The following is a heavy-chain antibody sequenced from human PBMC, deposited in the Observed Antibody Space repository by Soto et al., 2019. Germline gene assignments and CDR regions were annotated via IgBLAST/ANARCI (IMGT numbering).Heavy chain of an antibody. Sequence: EVQLVESGGGLVKPGGSLRLSCAASGFSFSNAWMNWVRQAPGKGLEWVGRIKSSTDGGTTDYAAPVKGKFTTTSDDSKNTLYLQMNSLKAEHTAGYFCTTQHLIEELNAMQDYWGQGTRVTVSS. V-gene: IGHV3-15*07. CDR3: TTQHLIEELNAMQDY. CDR2: IKSSTDGGTT. J-gene: IGHJ4*02. D-gene: IGHD2-21*01. CDR1: GFSFSNAW.